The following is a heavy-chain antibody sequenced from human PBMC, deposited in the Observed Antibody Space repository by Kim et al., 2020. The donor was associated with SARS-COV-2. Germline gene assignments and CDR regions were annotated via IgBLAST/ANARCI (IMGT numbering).Heavy chain of an antibody. CDR3: ARDPGYCGSPNCITYD. V-gene: IGHV3-66*03. Sequence: GGSLRLSCGASGLMFSSSYMRWVRQAPGKGLEWVSVIHSNGSTYYSDSVKGRFTISRDNSRNTLYLQMNSLRPEDAAVYYCARDPGYCGSPNCITYDWGRGTQVTVSS. CDR1: GLMFSSSY. D-gene: IGHD2-2*03. J-gene: IGHJ4*02. CDR2: IHSNGST.